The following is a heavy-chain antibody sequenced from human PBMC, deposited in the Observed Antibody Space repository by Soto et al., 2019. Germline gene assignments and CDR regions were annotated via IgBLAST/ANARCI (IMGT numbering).Heavy chain of an antibody. D-gene: IGHD3-3*01. CDR3: ARGVFGVVIIRYNWFDP. CDR2: INHSGST. CDR1: VGSFSGYY. Sequence: PSETLSLTCAVYVGSFSGYYWSLIRQPPGKGLEWIGEINHSGSTNYNPSLKSRVTISVDTSKNQFSLKLRSVTAADTAVYYCARGVFGVVIIRYNWFDPWGQGTMVTVSS. V-gene: IGHV4-34*01. J-gene: IGHJ5*02.